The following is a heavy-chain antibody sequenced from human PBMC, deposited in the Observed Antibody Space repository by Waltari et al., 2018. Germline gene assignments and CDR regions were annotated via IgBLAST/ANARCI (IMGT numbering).Heavy chain of an antibody. V-gene: IGHV4-61*09. CDR1: GGSISSGSYY. CDR2: LYTSGSP. J-gene: IGHJ6*02. Sequence: QVQLQESGPGLVKPSQTLSLTCTVSGGSISSGSYYWSWIRQPAGKGLEWIGYLYTSGSPNYNPSRKSRVTIAVDTSKNQFSLKLSSVTAADTAGYYCAGGGGTQFYYGMDVWGQGTTVTVSS. CDR3: AGGGGTQFYYGMDV. D-gene: IGHD3-16*01.